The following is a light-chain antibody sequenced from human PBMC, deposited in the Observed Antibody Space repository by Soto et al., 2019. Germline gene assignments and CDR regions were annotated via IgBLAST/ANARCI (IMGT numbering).Light chain of an antibody. CDR2: GNI. Sequence: QSVLTQPPSVTGAPGQRVTISCTGSNSNIGAGYDVHWYRQFPGTAPKLLIYGNINRPSGVPDRFSGSKSGTSASLAITGLQAEDEAHYYCHSFDSRLIGLLFGVGTKLTVL. J-gene: IGLJ2*01. CDR1: NSNIGAGYD. CDR3: HSFDSRLIGLL. V-gene: IGLV1-40*01.